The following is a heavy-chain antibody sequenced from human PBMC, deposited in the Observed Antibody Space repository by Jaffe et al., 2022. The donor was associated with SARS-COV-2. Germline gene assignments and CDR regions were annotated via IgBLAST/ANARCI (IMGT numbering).Heavy chain of an antibody. J-gene: IGHJ4*02. Sequence: EVQLVESGGGLIQPGGSLRLSCAASGFTVSSNYMSWVRQAPGKGLEWVSVIYSGGSTYYADSVKGRFTISRDNSKNTLYLQMNSLRAEDTAVYYCARVNYYDSSGYYAEVYYFDYWGQGTLVTVSS. CDR3: ARVNYYDSSGYYAEVYYFDY. CDR1: GFTVSSNY. V-gene: IGHV3-53*01. D-gene: IGHD3-22*01. CDR2: IYSGGST.